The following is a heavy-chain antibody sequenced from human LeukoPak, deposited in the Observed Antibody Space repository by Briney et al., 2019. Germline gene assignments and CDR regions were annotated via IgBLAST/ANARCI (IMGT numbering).Heavy chain of an antibody. Sequence: GGSLGLSCAASGLTFSTSDMSWVRQAPGKGLEWVSCITGSGRSTYYADSVKGRFTISRDNSKNTLYLQMNSLRAEDTAIYYCVTWKYVDDWGQGTLVTVSS. CDR2: ITGSGRST. CDR1: GLTFSTSD. J-gene: IGHJ4*02. V-gene: IGHV3-23*01. D-gene: IGHD1-1*01. CDR3: VTWKYVDD.